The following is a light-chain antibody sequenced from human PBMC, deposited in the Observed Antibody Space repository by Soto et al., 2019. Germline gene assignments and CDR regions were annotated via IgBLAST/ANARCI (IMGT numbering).Light chain of an antibody. J-gene: IGKJ2*01. Sequence: EIVMTQSPATLSVSPGERATLSCRASQSVSSNLAWYQQKPGQAPRLLIYGASTRATGIPARFSGSGSGTEFTLTINSLLYEYFAVFYCQRYNNWSPITFGQGTKLEIK. CDR2: GAS. CDR1: QSVSSN. V-gene: IGKV3-15*01. CDR3: QRYNNWSPIT.